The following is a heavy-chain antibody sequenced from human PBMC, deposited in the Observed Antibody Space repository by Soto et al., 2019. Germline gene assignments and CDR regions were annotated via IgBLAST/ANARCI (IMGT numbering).Heavy chain of an antibody. CDR3: ARNLRYYDILAGLDY. V-gene: IGHV1-46*01. CDR1: GYTFSNYY. Sequence: QVHLVQSEAEVKKPGASVKVSCKASGYTFSNYYVHWVRQAPGQGLEWMGLINPNGGSSTYAQKFQGRVTMTRDTSTTTVYMELSSLRSEDSAVYYCARNLRYYDILAGLDYWGQGTLVSVSS. D-gene: IGHD3-9*01. J-gene: IGHJ4*02. CDR2: INPNGGSS.